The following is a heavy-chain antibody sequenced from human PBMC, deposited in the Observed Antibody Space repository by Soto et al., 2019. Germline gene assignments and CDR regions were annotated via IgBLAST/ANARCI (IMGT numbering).Heavy chain of an antibody. CDR3: TTDSLFTGQLVRMDN. CDR1: GFIFSDAW. V-gene: IGHV3-15*07. J-gene: IGHJ4*01. Sequence: EVHLVESGGGLVNPGGSLRLSCAASGFIFSDAWINWVRQAPGKGLEWVGRIKSTTDGGTTDFAAPVKGRFAISRDDSRDVVYMEMYSLKTDDTAVYFCTTDSLFTGQLVRMDNWGHGTLVTVSS. D-gene: IGHD3-9*01. CDR2: IKSTTDGGTT.